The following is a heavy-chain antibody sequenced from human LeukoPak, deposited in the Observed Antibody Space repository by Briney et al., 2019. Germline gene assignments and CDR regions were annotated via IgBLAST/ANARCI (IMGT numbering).Heavy chain of an antibody. CDR3: ATDTAMVLEYFDY. CDR1: GYTLTELS. Sequence: GASVKVSCKVSGYTLTELSMHWVRQAPGKGLEWMGAFDPEDGETIYAQKFQGRVTMTEDTSTDTAYMELSSLRTEDTAVYYCATDTAMVLEYFDYWGQGTLVTVSS. CDR2: FDPEDGET. V-gene: IGHV1-24*01. D-gene: IGHD5-18*01. J-gene: IGHJ4*02.